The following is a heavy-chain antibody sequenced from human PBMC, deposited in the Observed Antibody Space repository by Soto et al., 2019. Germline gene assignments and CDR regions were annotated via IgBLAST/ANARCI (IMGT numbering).Heavy chain of an antibody. D-gene: IGHD6-19*01. CDR1: GYTFTSYG. CDR2: ISAYNGNT. V-gene: IGHV1-18*01. CDR3: ARGDEGIAVAGYPFRY. J-gene: IGHJ4*02. Sequence: QVQLVQSGAEVKKPGASVKVSCKASGYTFTSYGISWVRQAPGQGLEWMGWISAYNGNTNYAQKLQGRATMHTDTYTSTAYMELRSLRSDDTAVYYCARGDEGIAVAGYPFRYWGQGTLVTVSS.